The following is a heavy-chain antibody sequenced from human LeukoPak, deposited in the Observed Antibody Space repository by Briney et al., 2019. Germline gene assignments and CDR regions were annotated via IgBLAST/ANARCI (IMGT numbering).Heavy chain of an antibody. J-gene: IGHJ4*02. V-gene: IGHV3-72*01. D-gene: IGHD3-10*01. CDR3: ADVGAGTDY. Sequence: GGSLRLSCAASGFSFSGHYMDWVRQAPGKGLEWIGRIRNKAENYRTEYAASVKGRFTVSRDDSRSSVYLQMTSLKTEDTAVYYCADVGAGTDYWGQGTKVTVSS. CDR2: IRNKAENYRT. CDR1: GFSFSGHY.